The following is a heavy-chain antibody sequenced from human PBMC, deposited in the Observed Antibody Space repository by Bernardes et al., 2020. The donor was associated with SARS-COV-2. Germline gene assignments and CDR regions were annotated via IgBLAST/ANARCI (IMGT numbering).Heavy chain of an antibody. Sequence: SVKVSCKASGGTFSTHGINWVRQARGLGLEWMGRIIPIFGTPIYAPEFQGRVTITADESTNTAYMEPSSLRSEDTAIYYCATGPTSTGEFGSWGQGTPVTVSS. J-gene: IGHJ4*02. CDR2: IIPIFGTP. CDR3: ATGPTSTGEFGS. D-gene: IGHD2-2*01. V-gene: IGHV1-69*13. CDR1: GGTFSTHG.